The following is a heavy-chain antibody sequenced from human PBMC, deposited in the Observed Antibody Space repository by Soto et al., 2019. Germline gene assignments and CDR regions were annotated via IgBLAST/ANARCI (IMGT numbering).Heavy chain of an antibody. CDR3: ARNPRGVIYYYMDG. CDR2: IYYSGST. V-gene: IGHV4-31*03. D-gene: IGHD3-10*01. Sequence: SETLSLTCTVSGGSIGSGCYYWSWIRHHPGKGLEWIGYIYYSGSTYYNPSLKSRVTISVDTSKNQFSLKLSSVTAADTAVYYCARNPRGVIYYYMDGWGKGTTVTSP. CDR1: GGSIGSGCYY. J-gene: IGHJ6*03.